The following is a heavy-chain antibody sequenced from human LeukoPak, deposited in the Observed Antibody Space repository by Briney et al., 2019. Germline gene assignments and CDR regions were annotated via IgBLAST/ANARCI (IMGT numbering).Heavy chain of an antibody. D-gene: IGHD5-18*01. CDR1: GFTFSSYN. CDR2: ISTTSDYI. J-gene: IGHJ4*02. V-gene: IGHV3-21*01. CDR3: TRGTTMVLGRGRRPYYFDY. Sequence: GGSLRLSCAASGFTFSSYNMNWVRQAPGKGLEWVSSISTTSDYIYYADSLKGRFTISRDNAKNSLYLQMSSLRAEDTAVYYCTRGTTMVLGRGRRPYYFDYWGQGTLVTVSS.